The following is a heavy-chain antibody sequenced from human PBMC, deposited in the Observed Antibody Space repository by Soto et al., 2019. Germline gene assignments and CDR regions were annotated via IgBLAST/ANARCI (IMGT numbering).Heavy chain of an antibody. Sequence: QLQLQESGPGLVKPSETLSLTCTVSGGSISSSSYYWGWIRQPPGKGLEWIGSIYYSWSTYYNPSHKSRFPISVDTSMIPFCLTLSSMTAADTAAYYCARPVYSSDSYGLAVWGQGTTVVVSS. D-gene: IGHD6-19*01. CDR3: ARPVYSSDSYGLAV. J-gene: IGHJ6*02. CDR2: IYYSWST. CDR1: GGSISSSSYY. V-gene: IGHV4-39*01.